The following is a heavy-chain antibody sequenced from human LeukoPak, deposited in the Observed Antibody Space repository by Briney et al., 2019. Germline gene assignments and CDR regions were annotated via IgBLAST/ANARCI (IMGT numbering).Heavy chain of an antibody. Sequence: PGGSLRLSCAASGFNFTNAWMSWVRQAPGKGLEYVSAISTNGGNTYYADSVKGRFTISRDNSKNTLYLQMSSPRAEDTALYYCVRTPYSSSWYDYWGQGTLVTVSS. D-gene: IGHD6-13*01. V-gene: IGHV3-64D*09. J-gene: IGHJ4*02. CDR3: VRTPYSSSWYDY. CDR2: ISTNGGNT. CDR1: GFNFTNAW.